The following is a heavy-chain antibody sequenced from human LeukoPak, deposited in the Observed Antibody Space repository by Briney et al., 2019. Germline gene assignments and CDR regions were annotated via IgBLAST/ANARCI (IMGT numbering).Heavy chain of an antibody. D-gene: IGHD3-10*01. J-gene: IGHJ4*02. CDR1: GGSISSYY. Sequence: PSETLSLTCTVSGGSISSYYWSWIRQPPGKGLEWIGYIYYSGSTNYNPSLKSRVTISVDTSKNQFSLKLSSVTAADTAVYYCARQRRGGFDYWGQGTLVTVSS. CDR3: ARQRRGGFDY. CDR2: IYYSGST. V-gene: IGHV4-59*01.